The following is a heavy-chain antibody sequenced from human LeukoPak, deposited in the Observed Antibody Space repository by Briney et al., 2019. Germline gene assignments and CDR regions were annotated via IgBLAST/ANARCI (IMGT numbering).Heavy chain of an antibody. Sequence: ASVKVSCKASGYTFTSYYMHWVRQAPGQGLEWMGIINPSGGSTSYAQKFQGRVTMTRDTSTSTAYMELRSLRSDDTAVYYCARPSLTGTTLFRAFDIWGQGTMVTVSS. V-gene: IGHV1-46*01. J-gene: IGHJ3*02. CDR3: ARPSLTGTTLFRAFDI. CDR2: INPSGGST. CDR1: GYTFTSYY. D-gene: IGHD1-20*01.